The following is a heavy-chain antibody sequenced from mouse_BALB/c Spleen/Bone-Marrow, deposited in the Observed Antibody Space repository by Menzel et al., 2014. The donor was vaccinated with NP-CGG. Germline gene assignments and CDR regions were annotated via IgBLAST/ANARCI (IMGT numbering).Heavy chain of an antibody. V-gene: IGHV2-2*02. CDR3: ARTYYYGMDY. CDR2: IWSGGST. CDR1: GFSLTSSG. Sequence: VQLQQSGPGLVQPSQSLSITCTVSGFSLTSSGVHWVRQSPGKGLEWLGVIWSGGSTDYNAAFISSLSISKDNSKSQVFLKMNGLQANDPAIYYCARTYYYGMDYWGQGTSVTVSS. J-gene: IGHJ4*01.